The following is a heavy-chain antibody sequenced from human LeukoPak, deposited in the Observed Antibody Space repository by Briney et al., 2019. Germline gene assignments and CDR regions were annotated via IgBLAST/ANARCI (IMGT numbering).Heavy chain of an antibody. CDR2: IYHSGST. V-gene: IGHV4-30-2*01. CDR3: ARVREVPAAMFLDY. J-gene: IGHJ4*02. CDR1: GVSISSGGYS. Sequence: PSETLSLTCAVSGVSISSGGYSWSWIRQPPGKGLEWIGYIYHSGSTYYNPSLKSRVTISVDRSKNQFSLKLSSVTAADTAVYYCARVREVPAAMFLDYWGQGTLVTVSS. D-gene: IGHD2-2*01.